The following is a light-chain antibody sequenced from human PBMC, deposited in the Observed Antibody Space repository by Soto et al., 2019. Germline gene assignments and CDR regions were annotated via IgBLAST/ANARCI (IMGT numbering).Light chain of an antibody. V-gene: IGLV2-14*01. CDR1: SSDVGGYSY. CDR3: GSYRSTNTRYV. Sequence: QSVLTLPASVSGSPGQSITISCTGTSSDVGGYSYVSWYQQHPGKAPKLMIYDVTNRPAGVSNRFSGSKSGDTASLTISGLQAEDESDYYCGSYRSTNTRYVFGTGTKLTVL. J-gene: IGLJ1*01. CDR2: DVT.